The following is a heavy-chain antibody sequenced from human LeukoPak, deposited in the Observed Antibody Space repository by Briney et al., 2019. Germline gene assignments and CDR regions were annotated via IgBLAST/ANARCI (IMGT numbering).Heavy chain of an antibody. V-gene: IGHV4-30-4*08. CDR1: GGSINSGDYY. CDR3: ARAQNYDLDY. Sequence: KPSETLSLTCTVSGGSINSGDYYWTWIRQPPGKGLEWIGYIYYSGSTYYNPSLKSRVTISVDTSKNQFSLNLSSVTAADTAVYYCARAQNYDLDYWGQGTLVTVSS. D-gene: IGHD3-3*01. J-gene: IGHJ4*02. CDR2: IYYSGST.